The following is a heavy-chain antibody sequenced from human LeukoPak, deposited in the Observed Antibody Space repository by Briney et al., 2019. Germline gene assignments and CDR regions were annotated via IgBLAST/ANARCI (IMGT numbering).Heavy chain of an antibody. V-gene: IGHV4-59*01. CDR2: IYYSGST. J-gene: IGHJ3*02. CDR3: ARTESTTIAFDI. D-gene: IGHD4-11*01. Sequence: SETLSLTCTVSGGSISSYYCSWIRQPPGKGLEWIGYIYYSGSTNYNPSLKSRVTISVDTSKNQFSLKLSSVTAADTAVYYCARTESTTIAFDIWGQGTMVTVSS. CDR1: GGSISSYY.